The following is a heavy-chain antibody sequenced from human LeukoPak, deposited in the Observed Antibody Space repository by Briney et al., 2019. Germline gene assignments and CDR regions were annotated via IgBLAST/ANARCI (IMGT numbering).Heavy chain of an antibody. J-gene: IGHJ6*02. V-gene: IGHV1-18*01. CDR2: ISAYNGNT. CDR3: ARDGLVRYYDSSGYYFYYYGMDV. CDR1: GYTFTSYG. Sequence: ASVKVSCKASGYTFTSYGISWVRQAPGQGLEWMGWISAYNGNTNYAQKLQGRVTMTTDTSTSTAYMELRSLRSDDTAVYYCARDGLVRYYDSSGYYFYYYGMDVWGQGTTATVSS. D-gene: IGHD3-22*01.